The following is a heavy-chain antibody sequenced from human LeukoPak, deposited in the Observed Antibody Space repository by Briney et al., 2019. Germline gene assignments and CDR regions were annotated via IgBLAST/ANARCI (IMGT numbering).Heavy chain of an antibody. V-gene: IGHV1-2*02. CDR3: ARDHNIAAAGRGHYYYYMDV. J-gene: IGHJ6*03. Sequence: GASVHVSCKASGYTFTGYYMHWVRQAPGQGLEWMGWINPNSGGTNYAQKFQGRVTMTRDTSISTAYMELSRLRSDDTAVYYCARDHNIAAAGRGHYYYYMDVWGKGTTVTVSS. CDR2: INPNSGGT. CDR1: GYTFTGYY. D-gene: IGHD6-13*01.